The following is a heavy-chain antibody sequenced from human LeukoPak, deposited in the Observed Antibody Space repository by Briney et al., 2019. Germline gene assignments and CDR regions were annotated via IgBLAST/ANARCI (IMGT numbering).Heavy chain of an antibody. J-gene: IGHJ4*02. CDR1: GFTFSSYN. D-gene: IGHD3-3*01. CDR3: ARDYIAYDPLDY. Sequence: GGSLRLSCAASGFTFSSYNMSWVRQAPGKGLEWVSSISSSSSYIYYADSVKGRFTISRDNAKNSLYLQMNSLRAEDTPVYWCARDYIAYDPLDYWGQGTLVTVSS. V-gene: IGHV3-21*01. CDR2: ISSSSSYI.